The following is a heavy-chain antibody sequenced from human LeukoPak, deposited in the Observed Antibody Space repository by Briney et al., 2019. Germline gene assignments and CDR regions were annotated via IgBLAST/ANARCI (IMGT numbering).Heavy chain of an antibody. CDR1: GGSFSGYY. J-gene: IGHJ4*02. Sequence: PSETLSLTCAVYGGSFSGYYWSWIRQPPGKGLEWIGEINHSGSTNYNPSLKSRVTISVDTSKNQFSLKLSSVTAADTAVYYCASPGYCSSISCYDYWGQGTLVTVSS. CDR2: INHSGST. CDR3: ASPGYCSSISCYDY. D-gene: IGHD2-2*01. V-gene: IGHV4-34*01.